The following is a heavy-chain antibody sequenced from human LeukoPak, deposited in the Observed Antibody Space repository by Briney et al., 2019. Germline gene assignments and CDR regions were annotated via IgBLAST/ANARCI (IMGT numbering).Heavy chain of an antibody. CDR2: ITSDGSTS. V-gene: IGHV3-74*01. J-gene: IGHJ4*02. CDR1: GFTFRSWF. CDR3: AHPKPDY. Sequence: GGSLRLSCAASGFTFRSWFMYWLRQRPGKGLEWLCRITSDGSTSYYADSVRGRFTISRDNAKNTLYLQMNSLTDEDTAVYYCAHPKPDYWGQGTLVTVSS.